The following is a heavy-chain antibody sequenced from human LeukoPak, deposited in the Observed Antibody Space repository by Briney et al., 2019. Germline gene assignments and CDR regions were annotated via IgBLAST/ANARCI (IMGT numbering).Heavy chain of an antibody. V-gene: IGHV3-23*01. J-gene: IGHJ3*02. CDR2: ISGSGGST. CDR3: ARDGLQRFAFDI. D-gene: IGHD1-1*01. CDR1: GFAFSTFA. Sequence: GGSLRLSCAASGFAFSTFAMSWVRQAPGKGLDWVSSISGSGGSTYYADSVKGRFTISRDSSKNTLFLQMNSLRAEDTAVYYCARDGLQRFAFDIWGQGTKVTVSS.